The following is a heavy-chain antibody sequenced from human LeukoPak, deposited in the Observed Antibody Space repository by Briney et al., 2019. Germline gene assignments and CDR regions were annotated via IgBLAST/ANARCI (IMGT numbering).Heavy chain of an antibody. CDR2: INTDTRGT. J-gene: IGHJ4*02. CDR1: GFTFSDYW. D-gene: IGHD3-16*01. CDR3: ARAGAYHFDN. Sequence: GGSLRLSCAASGFTFSDYWMHWVRRAPGKGLVWVSIINTDTRGTYYADSVKGRFTISRDNAKNTLYLQMNSLRAEDSAVYYCARAGAYHFDNWGQGTLVTVSS. V-gene: IGHV3-74*01.